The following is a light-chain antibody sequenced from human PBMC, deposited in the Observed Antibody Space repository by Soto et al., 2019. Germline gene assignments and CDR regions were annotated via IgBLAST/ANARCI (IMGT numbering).Light chain of an antibody. CDR1: QSVSSSY. V-gene: IGKV3-20*01. J-gene: IGKJ1*01. Sequence: VLTQSPATLSVSPGERATLSCRASQSVSSSYLAWYQQKPGQAPRLLIYGASSRATGIPDRFSGSGSGTDFTLTISRLEPEDFAVYYCQQYGSSPRTFGQGTKVDIK. CDR2: GAS. CDR3: QQYGSSPRT.